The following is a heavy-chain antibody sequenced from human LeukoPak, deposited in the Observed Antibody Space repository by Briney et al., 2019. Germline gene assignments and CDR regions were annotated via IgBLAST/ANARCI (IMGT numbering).Heavy chain of an antibody. CDR2: INPNSGGT. J-gene: IGHJ4*02. Sequence: VASVKVSCKASGYTFSGYYMHWVRQAPGQGLEWMGWINPNSGGTNYAQKFQGRVTITRDTSISTAYMELSRLRSDDPAVYYWARDRGYCSGGSCQNFDCWGQGTLATVSS. V-gene: IGHV1-2*02. CDR3: ARDRGYCSGGSCQNFDC. D-gene: IGHD2-15*01. CDR1: GYTFSGYY.